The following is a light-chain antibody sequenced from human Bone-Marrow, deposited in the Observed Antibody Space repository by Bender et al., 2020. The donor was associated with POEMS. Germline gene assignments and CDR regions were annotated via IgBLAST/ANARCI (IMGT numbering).Light chain of an antibody. J-gene: IGLJ2*01. CDR3: SSYTSSDTLI. CDR2: DIT. V-gene: IGLV2-14*03. CDR1: SNDVGRYGY. Sequence: QSALTQPASVSGSPGQSITISCTGTSNDVGRYGYVSWYQHHPGEAHKLIIYDITDRPSGVSFRFSGSKSGSTAYLTISGLQAEEEADYYCSSYTSSDTLIFGGGTKLTVL.